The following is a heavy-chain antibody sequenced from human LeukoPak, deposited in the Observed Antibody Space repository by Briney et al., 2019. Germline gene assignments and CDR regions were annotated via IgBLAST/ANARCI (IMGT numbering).Heavy chain of an antibody. D-gene: IGHD5-12*01. CDR3: ARDIGYSGYDSLGDAFDI. Sequence: GRSLRLSCAASGFTFDDYAMHWVRQAPGKGLEWVSGISWNSGSVGYADSVKGRFTISRDNAKNSLYLQMNSLRAEDTALYYCARDIGYSGYDSLGDAFDIWGQGTMVTVSS. J-gene: IGHJ3*02. V-gene: IGHV3-9*01. CDR2: ISWNSGSV. CDR1: GFTFDDYA.